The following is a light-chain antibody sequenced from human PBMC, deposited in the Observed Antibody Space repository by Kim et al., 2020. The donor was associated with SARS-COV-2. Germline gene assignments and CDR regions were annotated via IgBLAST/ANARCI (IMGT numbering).Light chain of an antibody. J-gene: IGKJ1*01. Sequence: EIVLTQSPATLSLSPGERATLSCRASQSVSSYLAWYHQKPGQAPRLLIYGASTRATGIPARFSGSGSGTEFTLTISSLQSEDFAVYYCQQYNNWPPWTFGQGTKVDIK. CDR3: QQYNNWPPWT. CDR1: QSVSSY. V-gene: IGKV3-15*01. CDR2: GAS.